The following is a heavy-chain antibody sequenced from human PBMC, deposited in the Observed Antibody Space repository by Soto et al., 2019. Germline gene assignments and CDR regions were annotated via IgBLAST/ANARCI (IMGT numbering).Heavy chain of an antibody. CDR1: GFTFSSFA. CDR3: AKPISGYYAPSDH. Sequence: GESLKISCAASGFTFSSFAMSWVRQAPGKGLEWVSVISDSGGSTYYADSVRGRFTISRDNSKSTLFLQMNSLRGDDTAIYYCAKPISGYYAPSDHWGQATQVTVSS. J-gene: IGHJ4*02. V-gene: IGHV3-23*01. D-gene: IGHD3-22*01. CDR2: ISDSGGST.